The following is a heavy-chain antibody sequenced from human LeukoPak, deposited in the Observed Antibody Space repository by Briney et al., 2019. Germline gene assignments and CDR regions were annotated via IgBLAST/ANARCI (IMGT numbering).Heavy chain of an antibody. D-gene: IGHD3-22*01. CDR2: ISSSSSYI. CDR1: GFTFSSYW. V-gene: IGHV3-21*01. Sequence: GGSLRLSCAASGFTFSSYWMSWVRQAPGKGLEWVSSISSSSSYIYHGDSVKGRFTISRDNAKNSLYLQMNSLRAEDTAVYYCARGVISYYDSSGYYYFDYWGQGTLVTVSS. CDR3: ARGVISYYDSSGYYYFDY. J-gene: IGHJ4*02.